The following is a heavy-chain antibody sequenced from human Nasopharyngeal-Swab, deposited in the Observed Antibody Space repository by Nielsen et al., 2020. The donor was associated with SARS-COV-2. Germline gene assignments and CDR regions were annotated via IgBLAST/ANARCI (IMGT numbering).Heavy chain of an antibody. CDR1: GFTFSSYG. Sequence: GESLKISCAASGFTFSSYGMHWVRQAPGKGLEWVAVIWYDGSNKYYADSVKGRFTISRDNSKNTLYLQMNSLRAEDTAVYHCARDAGGSGGGYWGQGTLVTVSS. D-gene: IGHD3-16*01. V-gene: IGHV3-33*01. CDR2: IWYDGSNK. J-gene: IGHJ4*02. CDR3: ARDAGGSGGGY.